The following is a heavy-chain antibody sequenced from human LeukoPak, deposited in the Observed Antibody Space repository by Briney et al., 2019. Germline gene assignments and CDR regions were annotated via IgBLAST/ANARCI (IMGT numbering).Heavy chain of an antibody. J-gene: IGHJ4*02. CDR2: MNPNIGNT. V-gene: IGHV1-8*03. CDR3: ARGGVWSGYHGS. D-gene: IGHD3-3*01. Sequence: ASVKVSCKASGYTFTSYDINWVRQATGQGLEWMGWMNPNIGNTGYAQKFQGRVTITRNTSISTAYMELSSLRSEDTAVYYCARGGVWSGYHGSWGQGTLVTVSS. CDR1: GYTFTSYD.